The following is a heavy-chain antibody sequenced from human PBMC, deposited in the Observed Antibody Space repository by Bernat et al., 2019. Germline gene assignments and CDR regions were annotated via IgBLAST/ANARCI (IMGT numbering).Heavy chain of an antibody. CDR1: GFTFSSYA. CDR2: ISYDGSNK. D-gene: IGHD3-10*01. V-gene: IGHV3-30-3*01. CDR3: ARDMVRGVRGWFDP. Sequence: VQLVESGGGVVQPGRSLRLSCAASGFTFSSYAMHWVRQAPGKGLEWVAVISYDGSNKYYADSVKGRFTISRDNSKNTLYLQMNSLRAEDTAVYYCARDMVRGVRGWFDPWGQGTLVTVSS. J-gene: IGHJ5*02.